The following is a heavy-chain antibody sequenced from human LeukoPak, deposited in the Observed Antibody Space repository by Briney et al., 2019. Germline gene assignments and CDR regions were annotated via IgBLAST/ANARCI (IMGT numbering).Heavy chain of an antibody. V-gene: IGHV1-46*01. CDR2: INPSGGST. CDR1: GYTFTDRY. CDR3: ARDYCSGGSCYPHRNYYFDY. J-gene: IGHJ4*02. D-gene: IGHD2-15*01. Sequence: ASVKVSCKASGYTFTDRYMHWVRQAPGQGLEWMGIINPSGGSTSYAQKFQGRVTMTRDTSTSTVYMELSSLRSEDTAVYYCARDYCSGGSCYPHRNYYFDYWGQGTLVTVSS.